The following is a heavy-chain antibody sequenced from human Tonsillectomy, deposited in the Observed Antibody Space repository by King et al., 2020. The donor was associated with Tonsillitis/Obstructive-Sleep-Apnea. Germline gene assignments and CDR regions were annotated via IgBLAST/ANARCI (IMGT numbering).Heavy chain of an antibody. CDR1: GFSLSTSGVG. CDR3: AHEGYDLLLRGRSPMDV. V-gene: IGHV2-5*02. CDR2: IHWDDDK. Sequence: ITLKESGPTLVKPTQTLTLTCTFSGFSLSTSGVGVGWIRQPPGKALEWLALIHWDDDKRYSPSLKSRLTITKDTSKNQVVLTMTNMDPVDTATYYCAHEGYDLLLRGRSPMDVWGKGTTVTVSS. J-gene: IGHJ6*03. D-gene: IGHD3-9*01.